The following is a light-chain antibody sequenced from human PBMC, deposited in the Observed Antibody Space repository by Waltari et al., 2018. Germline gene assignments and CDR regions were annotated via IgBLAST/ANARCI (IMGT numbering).Light chain of an antibody. CDR1: HNIVTL. Sequence: DIQITQSPSSLSASVGDRGTITCRASHNIVTLVAWYQKKSQKAPKSLIYAASSLQTGVPSRFSGSGSGTEFTLTISSLQPEDFATYYCQQYNTVPHTFGQGTRVDVK. CDR2: AAS. V-gene: IGKV1D-16*01. CDR3: QQYNTVPHT. J-gene: IGKJ2*01.